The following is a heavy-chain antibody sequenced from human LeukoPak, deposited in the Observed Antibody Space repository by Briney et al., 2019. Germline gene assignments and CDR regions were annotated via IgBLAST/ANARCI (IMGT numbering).Heavy chain of an antibody. CDR3: ARTGSTVTMLYPFDH. CDR2: ILYSGRA. J-gene: IGHJ4*02. CDR1: GDSINNYY. Sequence: PSETLSLTCTVSGDSINNYYWSWIRQPPGKGLEWIGYILYSGRANYNPSLKSRVSISVDTSKNQFSLKLSSVTAADTAVYYCARTGSTVTMLYPFDHWGQGTLVTVSS. V-gene: IGHV4-59*01. D-gene: IGHD4-17*01.